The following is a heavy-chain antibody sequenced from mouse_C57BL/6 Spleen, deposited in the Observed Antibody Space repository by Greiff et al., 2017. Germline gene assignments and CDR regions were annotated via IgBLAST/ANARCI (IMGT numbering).Heavy chain of an antibody. CDR1: GYTFTSYW. V-gene: IGHV1-53*01. J-gene: IGHJ1*03. CDR3: ARWDTTVVGYFDV. D-gene: IGHD1-1*01. CDR2: INPSNGGT. Sequence: VQLQQPGTELVKPGASVKLSCKASGYTFTSYWMHWVKQRPGQGLEWIGNINPSNGGTNYNEMFKSKATLTVDKSSSTVYMQRSSLTSEDSAVYYCARWDTTVVGYFDVWGTGTTVTVSS.